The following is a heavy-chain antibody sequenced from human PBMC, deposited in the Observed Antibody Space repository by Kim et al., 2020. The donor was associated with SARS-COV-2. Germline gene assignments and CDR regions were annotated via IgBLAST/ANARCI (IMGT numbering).Heavy chain of an antibody. V-gene: IGHV3-9*01. CDR1: GFTFDDYA. J-gene: IGHJ6*02. CDR2: ISWNSGSI. CDR3: AKGYSSSWYVLDV. D-gene: IGHD6-13*01. Sequence: GGSLRLSCAASGFTFDDYAMHWVRQAPGKGLEWVSGISWNSGSIGYADSVKGRFTISRDNAKNSLYLQMNSLRAEDTALYYCAKGYSSSWYVLDVWGQGTTVTVSS.